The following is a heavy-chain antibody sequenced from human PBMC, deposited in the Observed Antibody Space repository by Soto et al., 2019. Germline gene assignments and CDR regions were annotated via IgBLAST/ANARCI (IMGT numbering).Heavy chain of an antibody. D-gene: IGHD2-2*01. CDR1: GFTFSNSW. CDR2: INADGTST. CDR3: VKVLARWVGVPRFSFDS. Sequence: DVQLVESGGGLVQPGGSLRLSCAASGFTFSNSWMHWVRQVSGKGLEWVSRINADGTSTSYADSVKGRFTISRDNAKNTLYLHFNSLRAEDTAVYYCVKVLARWVGVPRFSFDSWGQGALVTVSS. J-gene: IGHJ4*02. V-gene: IGHV3-74*01.